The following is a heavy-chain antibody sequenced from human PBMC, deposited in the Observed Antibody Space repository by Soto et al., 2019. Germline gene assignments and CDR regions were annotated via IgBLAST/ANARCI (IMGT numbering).Heavy chain of an antibody. CDR2: IKRKTDGGTA. J-gene: IGHJ3*02. D-gene: IGHD2-21*02. V-gene: IGHV3-15*01. Sequence: PGGSLRLCCAASGFPCGNAWMTWVRQAPGKGLEWVGRIKRKTDGGTADYADSVKGRFTISRDNSKNTLYLQMNSLRAEDTAVYYCASLPGIVVVTAISYDAFDIWGQGTMVTVSS. CDR1: GFPCGNAW. CDR3: ASLPGIVVVTAISYDAFDI.